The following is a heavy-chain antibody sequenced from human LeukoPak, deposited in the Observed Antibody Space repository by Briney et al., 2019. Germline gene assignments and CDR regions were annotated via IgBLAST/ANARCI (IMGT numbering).Heavy chain of an antibody. CDR1: GGSISSSSYY. D-gene: IGHD3-10*01. Sequence: SETLSLTCTVSGGSISSSSYYWGWIRQPPGKGLEWIGSIYYSGSTYYNPSLKSRVTISVDTSKNQFSLKLSSVTAADTAVYYCARTYYYGSGGYSFDYWGQGTLVTVSS. CDR3: ARTYYYGSGGYSFDY. CDR2: IYYSGST. V-gene: IGHV4-39*01. J-gene: IGHJ4*02.